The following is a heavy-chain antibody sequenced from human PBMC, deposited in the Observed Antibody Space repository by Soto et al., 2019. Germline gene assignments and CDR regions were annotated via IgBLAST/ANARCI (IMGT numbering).Heavy chain of an antibody. CDR1: GFTFSSYA. Sequence: QVPLVESGGGVVQPGRSLRLSCAASGFTFSSYAMHWVRQAPGKGLEWVAVISYDGSNKYYADSVKGRFTISRDNSKNTLYLQMNSLRAEDTAVYYCARGIAARPCDYWGQGTLVTVSS. V-gene: IGHV3-30-3*01. D-gene: IGHD6-6*01. CDR2: ISYDGSNK. J-gene: IGHJ4*02. CDR3: ARGIAARPCDY.